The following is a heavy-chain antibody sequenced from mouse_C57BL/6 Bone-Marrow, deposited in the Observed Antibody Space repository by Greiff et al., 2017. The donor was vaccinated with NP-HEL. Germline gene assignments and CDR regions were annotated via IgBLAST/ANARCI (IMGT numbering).Heavy chain of an antibody. J-gene: IGHJ3*01. V-gene: IGHV1-59*01. CDR1: GYTFTSYW. D-gene: IGHD1-1*01. Sequence: QVQLQQPGAELVRPGTSVKLSCKASGYTFTSYWMHWVKQRPGQGLEWIGVIDPSDSYTNYNQKLKGKATLTVDTSSSTAYMQLSSLTSEDSAVYYCTYGGWFAYWGQGNLVTVSA. CDR2: IDPSDSYT. CDR3: TYGGWFAY.